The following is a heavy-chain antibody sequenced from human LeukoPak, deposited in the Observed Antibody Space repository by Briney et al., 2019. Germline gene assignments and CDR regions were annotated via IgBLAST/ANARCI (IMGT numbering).Heavy chain of an antibody. CDR2: IDPEDGET. CDR1: GYTLTELS. V-gene: IGHV1-24*01. D-gene: IGHD6-13*01. J-gene: IGHJ4*02. Sequence: ASVKVSCKVSGYTLTELSMHWVRQAPGRGREWMGGIDPEDGETIYAQKFQGRVTMTEDTSTDTAYMELSSLRAEDTAVYYCAKRRIAAAGHDFDYWGQGTLVTVPS. CDR3: AKRRIAAAGHDFDY.